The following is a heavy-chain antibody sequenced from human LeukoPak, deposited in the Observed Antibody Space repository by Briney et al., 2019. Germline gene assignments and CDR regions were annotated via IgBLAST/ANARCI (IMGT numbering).Heavy chain of an antibody. V-gene: IGHV4-59*01. J-gene: IGHJ4*02. CDR1: GGSISSYY. CDR3: ARVAYCGGDCYSVYFDY. CDR2: IFYSGST. D-gene: IGHD2-21*02. Sequence: SETLSLTCTVSGGSISSYYWSWIRQPPGKGLDWIGCIFYSGSTNYNPSLKSRVTISVDTSKNQFSLKLSSVTAADTAVYYCARVAYCGGDCYSVYFDYWGQGTLVTVSS.